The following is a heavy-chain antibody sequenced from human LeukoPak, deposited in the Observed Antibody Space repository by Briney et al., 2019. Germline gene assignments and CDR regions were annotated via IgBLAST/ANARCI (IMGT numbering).Heavy chain of an antibody. D-gene: IGHD2-2*01. CDR2: INPSGGST. V-gene: IGHV1-46*01. J-gene: IGHJ4*02. Sequence: ASVKVSCKASGYTFTSYYMHWVRQAPGQGLEWMGIINPSGGSTSYAQKFQGRVTMTRDTYTSTVYMELSSLRSEDTAVYYCARDPSIVVVPAAYYFDYWGQGTLVTVSS. CDR1: GYTFTSYY. CDR3: ARDPSIVVVPAAYYFDY.